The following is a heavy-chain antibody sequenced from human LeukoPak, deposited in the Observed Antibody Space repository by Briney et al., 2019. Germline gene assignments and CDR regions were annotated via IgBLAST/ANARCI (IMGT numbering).Heavy chain of an antibody. J-gene: IGHJ6*02. Sequence: PSETLSLTCTVSGGSISSGDYYWSWIRQPPGKGLEWIGYIYYSGSTYYNPSLKSRVTISVDTSKNQFSLKLSSVTAADTAVYYCARDLRYYYGSGSYTYYYGMDVWGQGTTVTVSS. CDR3: ARDLRYYYGSGSYTYYYGMDV. CDR2: IYYSGST. D-gene: IGHD3-10*01. V-gene: IGHV4-30-4*01. CDR1: GGSISSGDYY.